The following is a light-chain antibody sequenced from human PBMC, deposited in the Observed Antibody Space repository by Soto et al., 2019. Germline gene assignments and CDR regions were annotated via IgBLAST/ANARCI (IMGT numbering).Light chain of an antibody. V-gene: IGKV1-39*01. CDR3: QQSYTTLWT. Sequence: DIQMTQSPSSLSASVGDRVTITCRASQSISSYLNWYQHKPGKAPELLIYAASSLQSGVPSRFSGSGSGTDFTLTISSLQPEDFATYYCQQSYTTLWTFGQGTKVEIK. J-gene: IGKJ1*01. CDR1: QSISSY. CDR2: AAS.